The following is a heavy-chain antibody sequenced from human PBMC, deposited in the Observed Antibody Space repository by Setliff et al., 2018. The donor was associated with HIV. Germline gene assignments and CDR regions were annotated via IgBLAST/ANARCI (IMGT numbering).Heavy chain of an antibody. CDR3: VRSNSPAYYGDSVD. J-gene: IGHJ1*01. CDR2: ILSDGTQM. D-gene: IGHD4-17*01. V-gene: IGHV3-30*03. CDR1: GLNLTNHW. Sequence: GGSLRLSCTASGLNLTNHWMAWFRQAPGKGLEWVAVILSDGTQMYYADSVNGRFTVSRDNFKNSLYLQMNGLRAEDSGIYFWVRSNSPAYYGDSVDWGQGTQVTVSS.